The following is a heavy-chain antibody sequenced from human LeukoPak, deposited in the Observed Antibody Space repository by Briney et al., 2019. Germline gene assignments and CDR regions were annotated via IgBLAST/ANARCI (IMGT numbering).Heavy chain of an antibody. D-gene: IGHD3-22*01. CDR3: ARVRFAYYDSSGPFDY. Sequence: GGSLRLSCAASGFTFSSYAMSWVRQAPGKGLEWVSVIYSGGSTYYADSVKGRFTISRDNSKNTLYLQMNSLRAEDTAVYYCARVRFAYYDSSGPFDYWGQGALVTVSS. J-gene: IGHJ4*02. V-gene: IGHV3-66*01. CDR1: GFTFSSYA. CDR2: IYSGGST.